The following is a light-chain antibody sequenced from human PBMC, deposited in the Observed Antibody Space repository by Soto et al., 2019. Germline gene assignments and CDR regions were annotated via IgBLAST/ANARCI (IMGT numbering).Light chain of an antibody. V-gene: IGKV1-6*01. Sequence: AVQMTQFPSSLSASVGDRVTITCRASQAIRTDLGWYQQTPGKAPKLLISGASRLQSGVPSRFSVSGSGAEFTLTISSLQPEDSATYYCLQDYSYPRTFGQGTNVEI. J-gene: IGKJ1*01. CDR2: GAS. CDR1: QAIRTD. CDR3: LQDYSYPRT.